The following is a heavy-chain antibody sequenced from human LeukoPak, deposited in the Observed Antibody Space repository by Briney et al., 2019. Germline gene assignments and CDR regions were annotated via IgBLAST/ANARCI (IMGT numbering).Heavy chain of an antibody. CDR1: GGSISSYY. V-gene: IGHV4-59*01. Sequence: PSETLSLTCTVSGGSISSYYWSWIRQPPGKGLEWIGYIYYSGSTNYNPSLKSRVTISVDTSKNQFSLKLSSVTAADTAVYYCARGGAYYDSSGYYPSAFDIWGQGTMVTVSS. CDR3: ARGGAYYDSSGYYPSAFDI. CDR2: IYYSGST. D-gene: IGHD3-22*01. J-gene: IGHJ3*02.